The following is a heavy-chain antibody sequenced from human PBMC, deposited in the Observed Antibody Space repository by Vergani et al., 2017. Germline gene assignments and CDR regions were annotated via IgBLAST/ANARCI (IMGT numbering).Heavy chain of an antibody. Sequence: EVQLAESGGGLVQPGGSLRLSFAASGFTFSIYWMHWVRQAPGKGLVWVSRINSDGSSTSYADSVKCRFTISRDNAKNTLYLQMNSLRAEDTAVYYCARGGYGGPNWYFDLWGRGTLVTVSS. D-gene: IGHD5-12*01. V-gene: IGHV3-74*01. CDR3: ARGGYGGPNWYFDL. CDR1: GFTFSIYW. CDR2: INSDGSST. J-gene: IGHJ2*01.